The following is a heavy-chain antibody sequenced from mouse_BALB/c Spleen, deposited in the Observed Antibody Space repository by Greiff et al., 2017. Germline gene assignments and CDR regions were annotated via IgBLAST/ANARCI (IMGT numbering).Heavy chain of an antibody. V-gene: IGHV1S29*02. CDR1: GYSFTSYY. J-gene: IGHJ4*01. D-gene: IGHD1-1*01. CDR2: IDPFNGGT. Sequence: VQLQQSGPELVKPGASVKISCKASGYSFTSYYMHWVKQSHGKSLEWIGYIDPFNGGTSYNQKFKGKATLTVDKSSSTAYMHLSSLTSEDSAVYYCARRGSRERMDYWGQGTSVTVSS. CDR3: ARRGSRERMDY.